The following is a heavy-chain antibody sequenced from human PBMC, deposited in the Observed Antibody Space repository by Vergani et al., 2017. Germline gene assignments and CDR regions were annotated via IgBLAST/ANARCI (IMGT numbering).Heavy chain of an antibody. V-gene: IGHV7-4-1*02. D-gene: IGHD3-10*01. CDR2: INTLTRSV. Sequence: QVQLVQSGAEVKKPGASVKVSCKASGYTFTSYGISWVRQAPGQGLEWMGWINTLTRSVTYAKGFTGRFVFSLDTSVSTAYLHISSLKPEDSAVYYCARWGVRDMSFDFWGPGALVTVSS. J-gene: IGHJ4*02. CDR3: ARWGVRDMSFDF. CDR1: GYTFTSYG.